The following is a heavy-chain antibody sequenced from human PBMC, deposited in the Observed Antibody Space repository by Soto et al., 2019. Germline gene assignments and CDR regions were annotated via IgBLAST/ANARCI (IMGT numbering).Heavy chain of an antibody. CDR3: AKDLQHRFLKGSYYMDV. Sequence: PGGSLRLSCAASGFTFSSYAMSWVRQAPGKGLEWVSAISGSGGSTYYADSVKGRFTISRDNSKNTLYLQMNSLRAEDTAVYYCAKDLQHRFLKGSYYMDVWGKGTTVTVSS. J-gene: IGHJ6*03. D-gene: IGHD3-3*01. CDR2: ISGSGGST. V-gene: IGHV3-23*01. CDR1: GFTFSSYA.